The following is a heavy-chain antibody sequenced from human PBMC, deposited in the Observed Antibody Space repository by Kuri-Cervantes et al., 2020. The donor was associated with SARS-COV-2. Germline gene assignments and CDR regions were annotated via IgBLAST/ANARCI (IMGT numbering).Heavy chain of an antibody. D-gene: IGHD4-23*01. CDR2: IYYSGST. CDR1: GGSISSHY. Sequence: GSLRLSCTVSGGSISSHYWSWIRQPPGKGLEWIGYIYYSGSTNYNPSLKSRVTISVDTSKNQFSLKLSSVTAADTAVYYCARGYGSTSMDVWGKGTTVTVSS. CDR3: ARGYGSTSMDV. J-gene: IGHJ6*03. V-gene: IGHV4-59*11.